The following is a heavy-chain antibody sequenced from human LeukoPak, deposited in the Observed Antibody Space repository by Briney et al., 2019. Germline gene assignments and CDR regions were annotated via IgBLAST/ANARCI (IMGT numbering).Heavy chain of an antibody. CDR3: ARQQFRDGYNYDFDY. CDR2: IYYSGST. V-gene: IGHV4-59*08. J-gene: IGHJ4*02. CDR1: GGYISSYY. D-gene: IGHD5-24*01. Sequence: SETLSLTCTVSGGYISSYYWSWIRQPPGKGLEWIGYIYYSGSTNYNPSLKSRVTISVDTSKNQFSLKLSSVTAADTAVYYCARQQFRDGYNYDFDYWGQGTLVTVSS.